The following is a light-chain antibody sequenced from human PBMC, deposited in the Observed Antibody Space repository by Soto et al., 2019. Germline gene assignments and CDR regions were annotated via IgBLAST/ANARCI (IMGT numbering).Light chain of an antibody. J-gene: IGKJ1*01. CDR2: GAS. CDR3: QQYRSWPRT. V-gene: IGKV3-15*01. CDR1: QSVDIN. Sequence: IVLPQSPATLSLSPGERVPLSCRASQSVDINLAWYQQKPGQAPRLLIYGASTRATDMPGRFSGRGAGAEFTLTISSLQSEDFAVYYCQQYRSWPRTFGQGTRWIS.